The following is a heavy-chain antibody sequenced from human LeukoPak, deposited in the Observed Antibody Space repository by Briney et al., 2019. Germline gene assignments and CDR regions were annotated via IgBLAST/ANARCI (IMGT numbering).Heavy chain of an antibody. V-gene: IGHV1-8*03. CDR1: GYTFASYD. D-gene: IGHD1-26*01. Sequence: ASVSVSCKASGYTFASYDINWVRQATGQGLEWMGWMNPNSGNTGYAQKFQGRVTITRNTSISTAYMELSSLRSEDTAVYYCARGGRWEAFQLADYWGQGTLVTVSS. CDR3: ARGGRWEAFQLADY. CDR2: MNPNSGNT. J-gene: IGHJ4*02.